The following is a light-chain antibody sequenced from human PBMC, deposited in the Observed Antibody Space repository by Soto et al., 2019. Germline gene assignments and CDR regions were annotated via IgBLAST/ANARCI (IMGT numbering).Light chain of an antibody. V-gene: IGKV3-20*01. J-gene: IGKJ5*01. CDR3: HQYGSSPPVT. CDR1: QSVSSSY. CDR2: GAS. Sequence: EIVLTQSPGTLSLSPGERATLPCRAIQSVSSSYLAWYQQKPGQAPRLLIYGASSRATGIPDRFSGSVSGTDFTLTISRLEPEDFAMYYCHQYGSSPPVTFGQGTRLEI.